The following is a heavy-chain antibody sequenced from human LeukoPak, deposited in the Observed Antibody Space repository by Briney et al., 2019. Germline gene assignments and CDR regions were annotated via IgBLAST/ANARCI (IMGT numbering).Heavy chain of an antibody. CDR2: IWYDGSNK. CDR1: GFTFSSYG. J-gene: IGHJ4*02. V-gene: IGHV3-33*01. Sequence: GGSLRLSCAASGFTFSSYGMHWVRQAPGKGLEWVAVIWYDGSNKYYADSVKGRFTISRDNSKYTLYLQMNSLRAEDTAVYYCAREVVVSATQSVHFDYWGQGTLVTVSS. D-gene: IGHD3-22*01. CDR3: AREVVVSATQSVHFDY.